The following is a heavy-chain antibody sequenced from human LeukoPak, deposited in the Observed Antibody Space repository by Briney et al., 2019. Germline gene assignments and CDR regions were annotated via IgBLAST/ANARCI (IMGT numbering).Heavy chain of an antibody. D-gene: IGHD3-10*01. CDR1: WFTCSIYI. J-gene: IGHJ5*02. Sequence: GGSLRLSCAASWFTCSIYIMNGVRQAPGGGGGWGSSIIRSRTYIYYADSVKGRCTISRDNAKNSLYLQMNRLRAEDTAAYYCARRPTLLWFGELFFGWFDPWGQGTLVTVSS. V-gene: IGHV3-21*04. CDR2: IIRSRTYI. CDR3: ARRPTLLWFGELFFGWFDP.